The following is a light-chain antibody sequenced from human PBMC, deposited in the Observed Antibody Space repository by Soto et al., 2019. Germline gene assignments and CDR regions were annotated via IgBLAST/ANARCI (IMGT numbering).Light chain of an antibody. V-gene: IGLV1-44*01. J-gene: IGLJ1*01. CDR1: SSNIGTNF. CDR2: SNN. CDR3: AAWDDSLIAYV. Sequence: QAVVTQPPSASGTPGQRVSISCSGSSSNIGTNFVDWYQQLPGTAPKLLIYSNNQRPSGGPARFSGSKSGTSASLAIIGLQSEDEADYYCAAWDDSLIAYVFGSGTKVTVL.